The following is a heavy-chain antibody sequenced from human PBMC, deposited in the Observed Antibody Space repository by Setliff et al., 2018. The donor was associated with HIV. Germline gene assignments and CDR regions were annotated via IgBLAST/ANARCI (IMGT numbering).Heavy chain of an antibody. Sequence: PSETLSLTCSVSGVSVGSGDYYWHWIRQHPEKALEWIGSIFHSGDTYYNPSLKSRISMSVDTSKNQFSLELTALTAADTAVYYCATRPRIAARPFDYWGQGMLVTVSS. J-gene: IGHJ4*02. CDR1: GVSVGSGDYY. D-gene: IGHD6-6*01. CDR3: ATRPRIAARPFDY. CDR2: IFHSGDT. V-gene: IGHV4-31*03.